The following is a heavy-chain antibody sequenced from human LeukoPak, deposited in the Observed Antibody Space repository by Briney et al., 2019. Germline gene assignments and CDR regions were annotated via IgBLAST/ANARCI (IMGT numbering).Heavy chain of an antibody. Sequence: ASVKVSCKTSGYTFTGYYLHWVRQAPGQGLEWMGWINPKSGGTNYAQKFQGRVTMTRDTSISTAYMELSRLRSDDTALYYCAREDLLLLNYYYGMDVWGQGTTVTVSS. CDR1: GYTFTGYY. V-gene: IGHV1-2*02. CDR2: INPKSGGT. J-gene: IGHJ6*02. CDR3: AREDLLLLNYYYGMDV. D-gene: IGHD2-15*01.